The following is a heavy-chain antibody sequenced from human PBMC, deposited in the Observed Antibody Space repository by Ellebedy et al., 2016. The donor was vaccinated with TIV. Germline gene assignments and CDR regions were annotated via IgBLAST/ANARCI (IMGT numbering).Heavy chain of an antibody. J-gene: IGHJ4*02. CDR3: ARGLKAAAGIPPDY. V-gene: IGHV1-8*01. CDR1: GYTFTSYD. CDR2: MNPNSGNT. D-gene: IGHD6-13*01. Sequence: ASVKVSXXASGYTFTSYDINWVRQATGQGLEWMGWMNPNSGNTGYAQKFQGRVTMTRNTSISTAYMELSSLRSEDTAVYYCARGLKAAAGIPPDYWGQGTLVTVSS.